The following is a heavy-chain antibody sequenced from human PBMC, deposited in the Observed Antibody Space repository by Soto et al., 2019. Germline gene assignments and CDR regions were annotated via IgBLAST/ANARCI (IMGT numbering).Heavy chain of an antibody. CDR3: ARRYCSSTSGQNFDY. J-gene: IGHJ4*02. D-gene: IGHD2-2*01. Sequence: QLQLQESGSGLVKPSQTLSLTCAVSGCSISSGGYSWSWIRQPPGKGLEWSGYTYHSGSTYYNPSLKSRVTISVDRSKDQFSLKRSSVTAADTAVYCCARRYCSSTSGQNFDYWGQGTLVTVSS. CDR1: GCSISSGGYS. V-gene: IGHV4-30-2*01. CDR2: TYHSGST.